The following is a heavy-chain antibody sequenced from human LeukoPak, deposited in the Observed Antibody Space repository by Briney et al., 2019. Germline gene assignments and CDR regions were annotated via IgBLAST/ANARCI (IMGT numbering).Heavy chain of an antibody. V-gene: IGHV3-48*01. CDR3: ARRGP. CDR2: ISSSSNNI. Sequence: GGSLRLSCAASGFTFSSYSMNWVREAPGKGLEWVSYISSSSNNIYYADSVKGRFTISRDDAKNSLYLQMNSLRAEDTAVYYCARRGPWGQGTLVTVSS. J-gene: IGHJ5*02. CDR1: GFTFSSYS.